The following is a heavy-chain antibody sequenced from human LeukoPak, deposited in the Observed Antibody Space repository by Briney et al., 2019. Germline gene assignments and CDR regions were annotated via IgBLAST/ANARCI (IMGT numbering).Heavy chain of an antibody. CDR3: VRGGQSTNCFDY. J-gene: IGHJ4*02. D-gene: IGHD1-1*01. CDR2: ITGNGGGT. Sequence: GGSLRLSCAASGFIFSSYAMQWVRQAPGKELECISAITGNGGGTFYADSVKGRFTISRDNSKNTLFLQMDSLKAEDMTVYYCVRGGQSTNCFDYWGQGILVTVSS. V-gene: IGHV3-64*02. CDR1: GFIFSSYA.